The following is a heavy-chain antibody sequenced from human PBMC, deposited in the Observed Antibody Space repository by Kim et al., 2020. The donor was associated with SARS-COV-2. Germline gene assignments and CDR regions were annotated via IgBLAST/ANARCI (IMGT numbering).Heavy chain of an antibody. J-gene: IGHJ5*02. CDR2: IRSKAYGGTT. D-gene: IGHD3-10*01. CDR3: TWRIGSGSMTDRPYNWFIP. Sequence: GGSLRLSCTASGFTFGDYAMSWVRQAPGKGLEWVGFIRSKAYGGTTEYAASVKGRFTISRDDSKSIAYLQMNSLKTEDTAVYYGTWRIGSGSMTDRPYNWFIPWGHGTLVTASS. CDR1: GFTFGDYA. V-gene: IGHV3-49*04.